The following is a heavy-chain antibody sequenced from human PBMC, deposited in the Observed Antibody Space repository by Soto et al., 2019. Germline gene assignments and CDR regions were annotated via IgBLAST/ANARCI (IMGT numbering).Heavy chain of an antibody. V-gene: IGHV1-3*01. J-gene: IGHJ6*02. Sequence: QVQLVQSGAEVKKPGASVKVSCKASGYTFTSYAMHWVRQAPGQRLEWMGWINAGNGNTKYSQKFQGRVTITRDTSASTAYMELSSLRSEDTAVYYCARGGDKYGSYYYYYYGMDVWGQGTTVTVSS. CDR3: ARGGDKYGSYYYYYYGMDV. D-gene: IGHD1-26*01. CDR2: INAGNGNT. CDR1: GYTFTSYA.